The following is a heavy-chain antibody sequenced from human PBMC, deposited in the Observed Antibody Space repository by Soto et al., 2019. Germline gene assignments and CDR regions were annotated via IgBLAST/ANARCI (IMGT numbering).Heavy chain of an antibody. Sequence: QVQLVQSGAEVKKPGSSVKVSCKASGGTFSSDSFSWVRQAPGQGLEWMGGIIPMFDTPIYAQKFQDRVTITADESTSTAYMQLSSLRSGDTSVYYCARSGGLDRDFNYWGQGSLVTVS. CDR3: ARSGGLDRDFNY. D-gene: IGHD2-15*01. J-gene: IGHJ4*02. CDR2: IIPMFDTP. V-gene: IGHV1-69*12. CDR1: GGTFSSDS.